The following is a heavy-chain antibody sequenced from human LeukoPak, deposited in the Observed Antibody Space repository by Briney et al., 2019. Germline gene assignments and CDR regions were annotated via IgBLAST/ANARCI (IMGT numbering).Heavy chain of an antibody. D-gene: IGHD2-2*02. CDR2: INHSGST. Sequence: SETLSLTCAAYGGSFSGYYWSWIRQPPGKGLEWIGEINHSGSTNYNPSLKSRVTISVDTSKNQFSLKLSSVTAADTAVYYCARGRKGDCSSTSCYMLGYWGQGTLVTVSS. V-gene: IGHV4-34*01. CDR3: ARGRKGDCSSTSCYMLGY. J-gene: IGHJ4*02. CDR1: GGSFSGYY.